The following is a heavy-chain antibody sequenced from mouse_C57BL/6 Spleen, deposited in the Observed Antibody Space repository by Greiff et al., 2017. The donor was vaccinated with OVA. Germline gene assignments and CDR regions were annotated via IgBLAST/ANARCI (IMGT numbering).Heavy chain of an antibody. D-gene: IGHD6-1*01. Sequence: EVQLVDSGGGLVPPGGSLKLSCAASGFTFSDYGMAWVRQAPRKGPEWVAFISNLAYSIYYADTVTGRFTLSRENAKNTLDLEMSSLRSEETAMYYCARASEGYAMDYWGQGTSVTVSS. J-gene: IGHJ4*01. V-gene: IGHV5-15*01. CDR3: ARASEGYAMDY. CDR2: ISNLAYSI. CDR1: GFTFSDYG.